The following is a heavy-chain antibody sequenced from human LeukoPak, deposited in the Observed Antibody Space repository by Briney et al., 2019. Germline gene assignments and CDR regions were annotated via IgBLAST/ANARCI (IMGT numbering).Heavy chain of an antibody. CDR1: GGSISSSRDY. D-gene: IGHD6-13*01. V-gene: IGHV4-39*07. CDR3: ARMCSSWCSWFDP. J-gene: IGHJ5*02. CDR2: FYYSGST. Sequence: SETLSLTCTVSGGSISSSRDYWGWIRQPPGKGLEWIGSFYYSGSTYYNPSLKSRVTMSVDTSKNQFSLKLSSVTAADTAVYYCARMCSSWCSWFDPWGQGTLVTVSS.